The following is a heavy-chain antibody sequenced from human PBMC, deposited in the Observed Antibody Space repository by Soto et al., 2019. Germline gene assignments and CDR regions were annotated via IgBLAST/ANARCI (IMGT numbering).Heavy chain of an antibody. D-gene: IGHD2-15*01. CDR1: GFTFSIYG. J-gene: IGHJ3*01. CDR3: ARDQAVVVGNDAFDV. Sequence: EVKLVESGGGVVKPGGSLRLSCAASGFTFSIYGMNWVRQAPAKGLEWVSTITSGGGYIYYADSVKGRFTISRDDAKNSLYLQLNNLKVEDTAVYYCARDQAVVVGNDAFDVWGQGTMVTVSS. CDR2: ITSGGGYI. V-gene: IGHV3-21*01.